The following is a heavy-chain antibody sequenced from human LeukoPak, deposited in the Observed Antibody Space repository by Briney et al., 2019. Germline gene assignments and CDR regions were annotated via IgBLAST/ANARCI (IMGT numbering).Heavy chain of an antibody. CDR3: AKDWGIHSSSWYYFDY. J-gene: IGHJ4*02. CDR1: GFTFSDYY. D-gene: IGHD6-13*01. Sequence: GGSLRLSCAATGFTFSDYYMSWIRQAPGKGLEWVSYISSSGSTIYYADSVKGRFTISRDNAKNTLYLQMNSLRAEDTAVYYCAKDWGIHSSSWYYFDYWGQGTLVTVSS. CDR2: ISSSGSTI. V-gene: IGHV3-11*01.